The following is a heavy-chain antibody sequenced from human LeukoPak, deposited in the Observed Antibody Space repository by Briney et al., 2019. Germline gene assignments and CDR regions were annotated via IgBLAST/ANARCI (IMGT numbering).Heavy chain of an antibody. V-gene: IGHV3-11*04. CDR2: ISSSGSTI. CDR3: ARGRIHSRRFSYYMDV. D-gene: IGHD2-15*01. Sequence: PGGSLRLSCAASGFTFSDYYMSWIRQAPGKGLEWVSYISSSGSTIYYADSVKGRFTISRDNAKNSLYLQMNSLRAEDTAVYYCARGRIHSRRFSYYMDVWGKGTTVTVSS. CDR1: GFTFSDYY. J-gene: IGHJ6*03.